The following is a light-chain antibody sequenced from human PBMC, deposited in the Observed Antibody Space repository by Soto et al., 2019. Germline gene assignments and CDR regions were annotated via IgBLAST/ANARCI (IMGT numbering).Light chain of an antibody. V-gene: IGKV3-11*01. J-gene: IGKJ5*01. Sequence: EIVLTQSPATLSLSPGERATLSCRASQSVSNNYLAWYKQKPGQPPRLLIYDASNRATGIPARFSGSGSGTDFTLTISSLEPEDFAVYYCHQRQYWPPITFGQGTRLEI. CDR3: HQRQYWPPIT. CDR1: QSVSNNY. CDR2: DAS.